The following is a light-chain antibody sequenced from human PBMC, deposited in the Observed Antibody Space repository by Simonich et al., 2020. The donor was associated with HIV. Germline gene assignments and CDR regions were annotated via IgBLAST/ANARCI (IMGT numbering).Light chain of an antibody. Sequence: DVVMTQSPLSLPVTLGQPASISCRSSQNLAHRYENTHLNWFQQRPGQSPRRLIYKGSNRDSGVPDRFSGSGSGTDFTLRISRVEAEDVGVYYCMQGTHWPTFGQGTKVELK. CDR2: KGS. J-gene: IGKJ1*01. CDR3: MQGTHWPT. V-gene: IGKV2-30*02. CDR1: QNLAHRYENTH.